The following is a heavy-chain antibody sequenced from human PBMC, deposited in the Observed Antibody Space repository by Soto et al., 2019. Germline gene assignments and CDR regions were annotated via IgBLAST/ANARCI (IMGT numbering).Heavy chain of an antibody. V-gene: IGHV3-21*01. J-gene: IGHJ4*02. Sequence: PGGSLRLSCAASGFTFSTYTMNWVRQAPGKGLEWVSSISRTRTYIYYADSVKGRFTISRDDANNSLYLQMHSLRAEDTAVYYCVRVANDLNYFDYWGQGALVTVSS. CDR3: VRVANDLNYFDY. CDR1: GFTFSTYT. CDR2: ISRTRTYI.